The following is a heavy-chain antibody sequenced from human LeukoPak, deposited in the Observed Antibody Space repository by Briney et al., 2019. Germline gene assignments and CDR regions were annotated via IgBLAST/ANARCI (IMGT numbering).Heavy chain of an antibody. CDR3: ARLVRYDSGAYYLDEWWFDP. CDR1: GGSFSDYF. V-gene: IGHV4-34*01. CDR2: INHSGST. J-gene: IGHJ5*02. Sequence: RPSETLSLTCAVYGGSFSDYFWSWIRQPPGKGLEWLGEINHSGSTKYNPSLKRRVTISVDTSKNQFSLKLSSVTAADTAVYYCARLVRYDSGAYYLDEWWFDPWGQGILVTVSS. D-gene: IGHD3-22*01.